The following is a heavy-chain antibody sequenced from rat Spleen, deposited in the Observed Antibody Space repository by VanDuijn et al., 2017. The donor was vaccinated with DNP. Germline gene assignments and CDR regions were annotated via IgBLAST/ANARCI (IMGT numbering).Heavy chain of an antibody. D-gene: IGHD1-1*01. CDR1: GFSLTRYN. Sequence: QVQLKESGPGLVQSSRTLSLTCTVAGFSLTRYNVHWVRQPPGKGLEWMGVIWNTGGTRYNSALKSRLSITMDTSKTQVFLNMNSLETEDTATYYCARGDSSADVIDYWGQGVMVTVSS. CDR2: IWNTGGT. V-gene: IGHV2-41*01. J-gene: IGHJ2*01. CDR3: ARGDSSADVIDY.